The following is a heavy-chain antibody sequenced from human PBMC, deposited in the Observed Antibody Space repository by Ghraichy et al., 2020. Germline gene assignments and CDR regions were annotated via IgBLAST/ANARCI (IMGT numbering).Heavy chain of an antibody. Sequence: GGSLRLSCAASGFTFSSYAMHWVRQAPGKGLEWVAVISYDGSNKYYADSVKGRFTISRDNSKNTLYLQMNSLRAEDTAVYYCARSGCSSTSCYDSYFDYWGQGTLVTVSS. CDR3: ARSGCSSTSCYDSYFDY. CDR1: GFTFSSYA. CDR2: ISYDGSNK. D-gene: IGHD2-2*01. J-gene: IGHJ4*02. V-gene: IGHV3-30*04.